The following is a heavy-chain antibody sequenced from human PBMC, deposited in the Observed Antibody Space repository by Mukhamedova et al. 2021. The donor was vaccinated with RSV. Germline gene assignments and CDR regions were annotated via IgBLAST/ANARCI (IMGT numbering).Heavy chain of an antibody. CDR1: SSNA. CDR3: ARVKSGSYYVVDY. Sequence: SSNAMHWVRQAPGKGLEWVAVISHDEGSRFYADSVKGRFTISRDTSKNTVYLYMNSLRTDDTAVYYCARVKSGSYYVVDYWGQG. CDR2: ISHDEGSR. J-gene: IGHJ4*02. V-gene: IGHV3-30-3*01. D-gene: IGHD1-26*01.